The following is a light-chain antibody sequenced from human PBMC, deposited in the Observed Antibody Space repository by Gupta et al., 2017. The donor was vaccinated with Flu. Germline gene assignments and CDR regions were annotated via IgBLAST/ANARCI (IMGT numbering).Light chain of an antibody. J-gene: IGLJ2*01. CDR1: STDVGAYNY. CDR3: SSYAGSSNWLI. V-gene: IGLV2-8*01. CDR2: EVS. Sequence: VTISCTGTSTDVGAYNYVSWYQYHPGKAPRLIIYEVSKWPSGVPDRFSGSKSGNTASLTVSGLQAEDEADYYCSSYAGSSNWLIFGGGTKLTVL.